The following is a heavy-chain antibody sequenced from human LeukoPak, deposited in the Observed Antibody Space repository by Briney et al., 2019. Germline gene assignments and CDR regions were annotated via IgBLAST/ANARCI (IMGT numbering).Heavy chain of an antibody. Sequence: GGSLRLSCAGSGFTFSSYWMTWVRQAPGKGLEWVAGISGSGRSTYHADSVRFHFTISRDNSKNTLYLQMYSLRADDTAVYFCAKGRSPYHSGSGSLLDYWGQGTLVTVSS. CDR1: GFTFSSYW. V-gene: IGHV3-23*01. D-gene: IGHD3-10*01. J-gene: IGHJ4*02. CDR2: ISGSGRST. CDR3: AKGRSPYHSGSGSLLDY.